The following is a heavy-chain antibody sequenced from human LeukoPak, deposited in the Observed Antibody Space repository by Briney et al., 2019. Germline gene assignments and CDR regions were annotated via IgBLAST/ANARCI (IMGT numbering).Heavy chain of an antibody. CDR2: INHSGST. J-gene: IGHJ4*02. V-gene: IGHV4-34*09. CDR1: GGSFSGYY. CDR3: ARRFTALPGTNQFDY. D-gene: IGHD6-19*01. Sequence: SETLSLTCAVYGGSFSGYYWSWIRQPPGKGLEWIGEINHSGSTNYNPSLKSRVTISADTSKNQFSLKLSSVTAADTAVYYCARRFTALPGTNQFDYWGQGSLVTVSS.